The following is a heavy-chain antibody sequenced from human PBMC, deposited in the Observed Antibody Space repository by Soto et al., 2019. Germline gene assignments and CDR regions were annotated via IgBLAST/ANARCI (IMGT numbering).Heavy chain of an antibody. D-gene: IGHD3-22*01. V-gene: IGHV4-39*01. Sequence: PSETLSLTCSVSGGSVTNINYFWAWIRQSPGKGLEWIANIYYTGTTFYNPSLRSRVSMTIDASKNRFSLNLSSVTAPDTALYYCARHEYVSSSYDLLDVWGRGTMVTVSS. J-gene: IGHJ3*01. CDR2: IYYTGTT. CDR3: ARHEYVSSSYDLLDV. CDR1: GGSVTNINYF.